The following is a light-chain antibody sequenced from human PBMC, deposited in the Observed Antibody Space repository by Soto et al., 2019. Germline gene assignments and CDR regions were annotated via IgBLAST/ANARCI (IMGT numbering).Light chain of an antibody. J-gene: IGKJ2*01. CDR3: QQYDNLSMYT. Sequence: DIQMTQSPSSLSASVGDRVTITCQASQDISNYLNWYQQKPGKAPKLLIYDASNLETGVPSRFSGSGSGTDFTFTISSLXPEDIATYYCQQYDNLSMYTFGQGTKLEIK. CDR1: QDISNY. V-gene: IGKV1-33*01. CDR2: DAS.